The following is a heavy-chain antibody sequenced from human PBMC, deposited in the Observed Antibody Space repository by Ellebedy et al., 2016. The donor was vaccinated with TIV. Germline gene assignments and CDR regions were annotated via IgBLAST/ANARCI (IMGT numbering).Heavy chain of an antibody. D-gene: IGHD3-22*01. CDR2: VNIGGDYT. V-gene: IGHV3-23*01. Sequence: PGGSLRLSCAASGFTFSTYAMSWVRQAPGKGLEWVSGVNIGGDYTYYAGSVRGRFTISRDNSKNMLYLRMDGLRAEDTAVYHCAKSTIVDSLRFGLDFWGQGTTVTVSS. J-gene: IGHJ6*02. CDR1: GFTFSTYA. CDR3: AKSTIVDSLRFGLDF.